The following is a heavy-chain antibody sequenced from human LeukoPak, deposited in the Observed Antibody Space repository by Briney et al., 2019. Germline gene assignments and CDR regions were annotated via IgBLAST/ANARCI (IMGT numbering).Heavy chain of an antibody. Sequence: SETLSLTCTVSGGSISDFYCSWIRQPAGKGLEWIGRIYTSGSTNYNPSLKSRVTMSVDTSKNQFSLKLSSVTAADTAVYYCARVVSGYDYYYYYYYMDVWGKGTTVTISS. J-gene: IGHJ6*03. V-gene: IGHV4-4*07. D-gene: IGHD5-12*01. CDR1: GGSISDFY. CDR3: ARVVSGYDYYYYYYYMDV. CDR2: IYTSGST.